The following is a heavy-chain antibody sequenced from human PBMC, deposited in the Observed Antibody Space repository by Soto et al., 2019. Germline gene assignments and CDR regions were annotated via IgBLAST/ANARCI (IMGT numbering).Heavy chain of an antibody. J-gene: IGHJ3*02. CDR2: INPSGGST. D-gene: IGHD6-13*01. CDR1: GCTFTSYY. Sequence: ASVKVSCKASGCTFTSYYMHWVRQPPGQGLEWMGIINPSGGSTSYAQKFQGRVTMTRDTSTSTVYMELSSLRSEDTAVYYCARVGGDSKERSSWYYVFDIWGKGTMVTVSS. V-gene: IGHV1-46*01. CDR3: ARVGGDSKERSSWYYVFDI.